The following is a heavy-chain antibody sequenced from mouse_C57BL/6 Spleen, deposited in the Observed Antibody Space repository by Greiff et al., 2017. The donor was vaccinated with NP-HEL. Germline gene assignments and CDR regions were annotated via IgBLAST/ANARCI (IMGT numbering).Heavy chain of an antibody. CDR3: VLNWDKFAY. Sequence: EVQLQQSGPELVKPGASVKISCKASGYSFTGYYMNWVKQSPEKSLEWIGEINPSTGGTTYNQKFKAKATLTVDKSSSTAYMQLKSLTSEDSAVYYCVLNWDKFAYWGQGTLVTVSA. CDR1: GYSFTGYY. CDR2: INPSTGGT. J-gene: IGHJ3*01. D-gene: IGHD4-1*01. V-gene: IGHV1-42*01.